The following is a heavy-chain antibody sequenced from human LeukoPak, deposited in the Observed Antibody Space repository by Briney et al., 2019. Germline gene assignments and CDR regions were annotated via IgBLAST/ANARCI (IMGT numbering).Heavy chain of an antibody. Sequence: GASVKVSCKASGYIFINYGISWVRQAPGQELEWMGRISAYSGNTDNAQNLQGRVTMTTDTSTTTAYMELRSLTSDDTAVYYCARVNDYSNYVPDYWGQGTLVTVSS. V-gene: IGHV1-18*01. CDR3: ARVNDYSNYVPDY. D-gene: IGHD4-11*01. CDR1: GYIFINYG. J-gene: IGHJ4*02. CDR2: ISAYSGNT.